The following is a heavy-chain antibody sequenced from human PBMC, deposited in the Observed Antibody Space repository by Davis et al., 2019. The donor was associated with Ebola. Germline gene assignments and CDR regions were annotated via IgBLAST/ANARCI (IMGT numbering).Heavy chain of an antibody. CDR1: GFTFSSYV. Sequence: GESLKISCEASGFTFSSYVMGWVRQAPGKGLEWVACISGSGKTTYYADSVKGRFNISRDNSKNTLSLQMNSVRGEDTAVYYCAKDKGFWVPPDWFGPWGQGVQVTVSS. V-gene: IGHV3-23*01. CDR3: AKDKGFWVPPDWFGP. J-gene: IGHJ5*02. CDR2: ISGSGKTT. D-gene: IGHD3-16*01.